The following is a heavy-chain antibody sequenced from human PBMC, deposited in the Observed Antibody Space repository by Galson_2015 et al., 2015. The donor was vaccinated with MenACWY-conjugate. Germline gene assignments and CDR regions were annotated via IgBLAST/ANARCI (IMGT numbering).Heavy chain of an antibody. CDR1: GFTFSNYW. CDR3: SRGGEAKLIIVGGISDI. CDR2: IDNDGNRI. J-gene: IGHJ3*02. D-gene: IGHD1-26*01. Sequence: SLRLSCAASGFTFSNYWMLWVRQGPGKGLEWLSRIDNDGNRITYADSVKGRFTISRDNAKNTLYLQINSVRADDTAVYYCSRGGEAKLIIVGGISDIWGQGTTVTVSS. V-gene: IGHV3-74*01.